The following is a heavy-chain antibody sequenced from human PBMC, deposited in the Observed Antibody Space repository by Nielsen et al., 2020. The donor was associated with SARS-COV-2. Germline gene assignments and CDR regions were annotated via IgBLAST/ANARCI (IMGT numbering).Heavy chain of an antibody. V-gene: IGHV3-11*05. CDR2: ISSSSSYT. CDR3: ARDGWSGPIGWFDP. CDR1: GFTFSSYA. D-gene: IGHD3-3*01. Sequence: GESLKISCAASGFTFSSYAMSWIRQAPGKGLEWVSYISSSSSYTNYADSVKGRFTISRDNAKNSLYLQMNSLRAEDTAVYYCARDGWSGPIGWFDPWGQGTLVTVSS. J-gene: IGHJ5*02.